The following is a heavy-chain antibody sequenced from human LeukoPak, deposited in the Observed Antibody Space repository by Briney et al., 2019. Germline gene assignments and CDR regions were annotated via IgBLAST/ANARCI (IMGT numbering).Heavy chain of an antibody. CDR1: GYTFTSYG. CDR3: AREVAPPPLTIFGVGAKEYYFDY. V-gene: IGHV1-18*01. CDR2: ISAYNGNT. J-gene: IGHJ4*02. Sequence: ASVKVSCKASGYTFTSYGISWVRQAPGQGLEWMGWISAYNGNTNYAQKLQGGVTMTTDTSTSTAYMELRSLRSDDTAVYYCAREVAPPPLTIFGVGAKEYYFDYWGQGTLVTVSS. D-gene: IGHD3-3*01.